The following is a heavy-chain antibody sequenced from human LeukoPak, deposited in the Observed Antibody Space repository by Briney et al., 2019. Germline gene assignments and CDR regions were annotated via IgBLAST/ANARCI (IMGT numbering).Heavy chain of an antibody. CDR1: GGSISSSSYY. CDR2: IYYSGST. CDR3: ARPVLRFFGMDV. D-gene: IGHD3-3*01. V-gene: IGHV4-39*01. Sequence: SETLSLTCTVSGGSISSSSYYWGWIRQPPGKGLEWNGSIYYSGSTYYNPSLKSRVTISVDTSKNQFSLNLSSVTAADTAVYYCARPVLRFFGMDVWGQGTTVTVSS. J-gene: IGHJ6*02.